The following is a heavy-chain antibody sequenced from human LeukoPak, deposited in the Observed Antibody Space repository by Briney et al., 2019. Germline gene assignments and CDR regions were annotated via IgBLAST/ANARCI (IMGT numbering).Heavy chain of an antibody. D-gene: IGHD3-10*01. Sequence: GGSLRLSCEVFGFTFSNYEMHWVRRAPGKGLEWVSYISSGGSTVYYADSVKGRFTVSRDNAKNSLYLQVSSLRAEDTAVYYCARGGSFVEYWGQGTLVIVSS. J-gene: IGHJ4*02. V-gene: IGHV3-48*03. CDR3: ARGGSFVEY. CDR2: ISSGGSTV. CDR1: GFTFSNYE.